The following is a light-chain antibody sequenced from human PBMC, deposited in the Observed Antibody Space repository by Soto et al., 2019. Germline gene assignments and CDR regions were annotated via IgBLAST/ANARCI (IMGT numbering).Light chain of an antibody. J-gene: IGLJ3*02. Sequence: QSALTQPASVSGSPGQSITISCTGTSTDVGHYNLVSWYRQLPGKAPKVMIYEGTKRPSGVSNRFSGSKSGNTASLTISGLQAEDEADYFCCSYAGSSTLVFGGGTKLTVL. CDR3: CSYAGSSTLV. CDR2: EGT. CDR1: STDVGHYNL. V-gene: IGLV2-23*01.